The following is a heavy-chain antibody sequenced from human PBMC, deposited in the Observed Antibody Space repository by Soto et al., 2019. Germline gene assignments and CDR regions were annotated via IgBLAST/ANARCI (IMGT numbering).Heavy chain of an antibody. J-gene: IGHJ3*02. CDR1: GFTFSSYG. CDR2: IWHDGSNK. V-gene: IGHV3-33*01. D-gene: IGHD4-17*01. Sequence: PGGSLRLSCAPSGFTFSSYGMHWARQAPGKGLEWVAVIWHDGSNKVYADSVKGRFTISRDNSKNTLYLQMNSLRAEDTAVYYCARDLSGDYGALDTWGQETMVTASS. CDR3: ARDLSGDYGALDT.